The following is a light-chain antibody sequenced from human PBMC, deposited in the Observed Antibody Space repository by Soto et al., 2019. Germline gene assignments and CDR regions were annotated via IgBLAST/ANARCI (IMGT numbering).Light chain of an antibody. Sequence: QAVLTQPPSACGTPGQRVTISCSGSNSNIASNTVIWYQQLPGTAPKLLIYSNNQRPSGVPDRFSGSKSGTSASLAISGLQSEDEADYYCAAWDDTLNGWVFGGGTKVTVL. V-gene: IGLV1-44*01. CDR1: NSNIASNT. CDR2: SNN. CDR3: AAWDDTLNGWV. J-gene: IGLJ3*02.